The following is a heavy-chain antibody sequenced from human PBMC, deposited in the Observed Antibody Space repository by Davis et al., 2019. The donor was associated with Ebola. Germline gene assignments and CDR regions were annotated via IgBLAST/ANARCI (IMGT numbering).Heavy chain of an antibody. J-gene: IGHJ4*02. D-gene: IGHD3-22*01. CDR1: GFTFSSYW. V-gene: IGHV3-74*01. Sequence: GESLKISCAASGFTFSSYWMHWVRQAPGKGLVWVSRINSDGSSTYYADSVKGRFTISRDNAKNTLYLQMNSLRVEDTAVYYCARGLDSSGYSLPFDYWGQGTLVTVSS. CDR2: INSDGSST. CDR3: ARGLDSSGYSLPFDY.